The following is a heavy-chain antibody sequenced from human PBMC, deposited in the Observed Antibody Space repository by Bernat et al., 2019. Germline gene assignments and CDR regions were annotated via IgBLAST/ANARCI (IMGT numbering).Heavy chain of an antibody. Sequence: VQLVESGGGVVQPGRSLRLSCAASGFTFSSYGMHWVRQAPGKGLEWVAVIWYDGSNKYYADSVKGRFTISRDNSKNTLYLQMNSLRAEDTAVYYCARDMGVDYGMDVWGQGTTVTVSS. CDR3: ARDMGVDYGMDV. CDR2: IWYDGSNK. J-gene: IGHJ6*02. CDR1: GFTFSSYG. V-gene: IGHV3-33*01. D-gene: IGHD2-8*01.